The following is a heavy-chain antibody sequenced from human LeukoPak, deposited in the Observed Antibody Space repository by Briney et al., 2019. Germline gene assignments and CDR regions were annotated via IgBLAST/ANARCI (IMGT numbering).Heavy chain of an antibody. CDR3: ARSPLTVTTRLHFDY. CDR1: GFTFSSNW. V-gene: IGHV3-74*01. J-gene: IGHJ4*02. Sequence: HGGSLRLSCATSGFTFSSNWMHWVRQTPGKGLVWVSRINSDGSSTSYADSVKGRFTISRDNAKDTLYLQMNSLRAEDTAVYYCARSPLTVTTRLHFDYWGQGTLVTVSS. CDR2: INSDGSST. D-gene: IGHD4-17*01.